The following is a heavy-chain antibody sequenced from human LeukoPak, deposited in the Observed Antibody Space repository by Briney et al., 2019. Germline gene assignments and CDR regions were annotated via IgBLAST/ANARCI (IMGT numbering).Heavy chain of an antibody. CDR1: GGSISTYY. J-gene: IGHJ2*01. CDR2: IRYSGSS. Sequence: PSETLSLTCTVYGGSISTYYWSWLRQPPGKGLEWFGYIRYSGSSNYNPSLKSRLTISVATSKNQFSLKLSSVPAADTAVYLCARSGMHYYFDRWGRGTLVTVS. D-gene: IGHD2-2*01. V-gene: IGHV4-59*01. CDR3: ARSGMHYYFDR.